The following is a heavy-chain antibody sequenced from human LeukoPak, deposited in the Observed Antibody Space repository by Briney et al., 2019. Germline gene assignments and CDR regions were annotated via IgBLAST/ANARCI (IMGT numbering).Heavy chain of an antibody. CDR3: ARVSYYYGSGYYYYYYMDV. Sequence: ASVKVSCKASGYTFTSYGISWVRQAPGQGLEWMGWMNPNSGNTGYAQKFQGRVTMTRNTSISTAYMELSSLRSEDTAVYYCARVSYYYGSGYYYYYYMDVWGKGTTVTISS. CDR2: MNPNSGNT. J-gene: IGHJ6*03. V-gene: IGHV1-8*02. D-gene: IGHD3-10*01. CDR1: GYTFTSYG.